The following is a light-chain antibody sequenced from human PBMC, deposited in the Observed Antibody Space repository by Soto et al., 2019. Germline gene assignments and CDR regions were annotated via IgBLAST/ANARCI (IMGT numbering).Light chain of an antibody. CDR3: SSFTSRHTYV. Sequence: QSGLTQPASVSGSPGQSITISCTGTSSDVGGYNFVSWYQQHPDKAPKFIIYEVTNRPSGVSNRFSGSKSGNTASLTISGLQAEDEADYYCSSFTSRHTYVFGSGTKV. CDR1: SSDVGGYNF. CDR2: EVT. V-gene: IGLV2-14*01. J-gene: IGLJ1*01.